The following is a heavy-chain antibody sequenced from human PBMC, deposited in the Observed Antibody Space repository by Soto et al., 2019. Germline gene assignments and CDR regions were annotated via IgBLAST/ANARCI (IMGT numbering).Heavy chain of an antibody. CDR3: ARGVNGYYYVDY. D-gene: IGHD2-8*01. CDR2: INRDGSRT. J-gene: IGHJ4*02. Sequence: EVQLVESGGNVLQPGGSLRLSCAASGFISSSYWMHWVRQAPGKGLVWVSRINRDGSRTDYADSVKGRFAVSRDNAKNTLLLQMNSLRADDPAVYYCARGVNGYYYVDYWGQGTLVTVSS. V-gene: IGHV3-74*01. CDR1: GFISSSYW.